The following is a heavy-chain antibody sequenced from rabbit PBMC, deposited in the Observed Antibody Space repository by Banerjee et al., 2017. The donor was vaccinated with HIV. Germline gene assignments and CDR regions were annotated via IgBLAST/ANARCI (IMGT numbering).Heavy chain of an antibody. CDR2: IYTGSSGDT. D-gene: IGHD2-1*01. Sequence: QQLEESGGDLVKPGASLTLTCTASGIDFSSYYYMCWVRQAPGKGLEWIACIYTGSSGDTYYASWAKGRFTISKTSSTTVTLQMTSLTAADTATYFCASYDISTEYFNLWGPGTLVTVS. CDR1: GIDFSSYYY. J-gene: IGHJ4*01. CDR3: ASYDISTEYFNL. V-gene: IGHV1S40*01.